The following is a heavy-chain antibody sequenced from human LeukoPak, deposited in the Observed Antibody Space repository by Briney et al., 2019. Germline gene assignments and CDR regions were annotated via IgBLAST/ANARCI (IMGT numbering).Heavy chain of an antibody. J-gene: IGHJ6*03. CDR3: ARVSPYYGDSPYYYYYHMDV. V-gene: IGHV4-34*01. Sequence: SETLSLTCAVYGGSFSGYYWSWIRQPPGKGLEWIGEINHSGSTNYNPSLKSRVTISVDTSKNQFSLKLSSVTAADTAVYYCARVSPYYGDSPYYYYYHMDVWGKGTTVTVSS. CDR1: GGSFSGYY. D-gene: IGHD4-17*01. CDR2: INHSGST.